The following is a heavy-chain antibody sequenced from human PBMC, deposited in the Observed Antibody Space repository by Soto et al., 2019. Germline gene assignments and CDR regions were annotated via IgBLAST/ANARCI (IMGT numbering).Heavy chain of an antibody. CDR3: ARVALSSSLRGAFYI. V-gene: IGHV4-30-2*01. Sequence: QLQLQESGSGLVKPSQTLSLTCAVSGGSISSGGYSWSWIRQPPGKGLEWIGYIYHSGSTYYNPSFKSRVSISVDRTKNHFSLKLSSVTAADTAVYYCARVALSSSLRGAFYIRGQWTMVTVSS. J-gene: IGHJ3*02. D-gene: IGHD6-6*01. CDR1: GGSISSGGYS. CDR2: IYHSGST.